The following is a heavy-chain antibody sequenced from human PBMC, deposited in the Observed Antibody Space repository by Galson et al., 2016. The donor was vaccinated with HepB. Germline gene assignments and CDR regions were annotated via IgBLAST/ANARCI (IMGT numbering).Heavy chain of an antibody. V-gene: IGHV3-23*01. CDR3: AIDSVGGPKSNFPDS. CDR1: GITFSFSNYA. D-gene: IGHD4-23*01. J-gene: IGHJ5*01. Sequence: SLRPPCAAPGITFSFSNYAMTSVRQPPGKGPEWVSPINATPDRTSYADPVKGRFTISRDNSKSTVFLQMSSLRAEDTAVYYCAIDSVGGPKSNFPDSWGQGTLVTVSS. CDR2: INATPDRT.